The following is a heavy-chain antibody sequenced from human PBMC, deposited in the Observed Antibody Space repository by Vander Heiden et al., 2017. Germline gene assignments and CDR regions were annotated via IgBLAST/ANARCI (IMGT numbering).Heavy chain of an antibody. V-gene: IGHV1-2*02. CDR1: GYTSTGYY. CDR2: INPNSGGT. CDR3: ARDGARSDWGLGY. J-gene: IGHJ4*02. D-gene: IGHD7-27*01. Sequence: QVTLVQSGAEAKKPGAAVKVCCKAPGYTSTGYYMHWVRQAPGQGLEWMGWINPNSGGTNYAQKLQGRVTMTRDTSISTAYMELSRLRSDDTAVYYCARDGARSDWGLGYWGQGTLVTVSS.